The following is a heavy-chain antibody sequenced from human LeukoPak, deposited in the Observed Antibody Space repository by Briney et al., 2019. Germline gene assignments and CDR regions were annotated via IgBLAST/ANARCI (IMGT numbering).Heavy chain of an antibody. Sequence: SVKVSCKASGGTFSSYAISWVRQAPGQGLEWMGGIIPVFGTANYAQKFQGRVTITADESTSTAYMELSSLRSEDTAVYYCARGSGSPYGMDVWGKGTTVTVSS. CDR3: ARGSGSPYGMDV. J-gene: IGHJ6*04. D-gene: IGHD3-10*01. V-gene: IGHV1-69*13. CDR1: GGTFSSYA. CDR2: IIPVFGTA.